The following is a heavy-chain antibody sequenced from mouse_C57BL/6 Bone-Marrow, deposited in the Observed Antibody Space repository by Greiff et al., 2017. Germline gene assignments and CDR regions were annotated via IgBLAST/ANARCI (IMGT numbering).Heavy chain of an antibody. CDR2: INSDGGST. Sequence: DVKLQESGGGLVQPGESLKLSCESNEYEFPSHDMSWVRKTPEKRLELVAAINSDGGSTYYPDTMERRFIISRDNTKKTLYLQMSSLRSEDTALYYCARLIYDGYLYWYFDVWGTGTTVTVSS. CDR1: EYEFPSHD. V-gene: IGHV5-2*01. J-gene: IGHJ1*03. CDR3: ARLIYDGYLYWYFDV. D-gene: IGHD2-3*01.